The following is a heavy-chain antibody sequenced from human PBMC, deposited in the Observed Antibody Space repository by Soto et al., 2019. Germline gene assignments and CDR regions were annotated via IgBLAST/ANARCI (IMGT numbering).Heavy chain of an antibody. V-gene: IGHV1-69*13. CDR3: ARECGGECKGAFDI. CDR1: GGTFSSYA. CDR2: IIPIFGTA. J-gene: IGHJ3*02. Sequence: ASVKVSCKASGGTFSSYAISWVRQAPGQGLEWMGGIIPIFGTANYAQKFQGRVTITADESTSTAYMELSSLRSEDTAVYYCARECGGECKGAFDIWGQGTMVIVSS. D-gene: IGHD2-21*01.